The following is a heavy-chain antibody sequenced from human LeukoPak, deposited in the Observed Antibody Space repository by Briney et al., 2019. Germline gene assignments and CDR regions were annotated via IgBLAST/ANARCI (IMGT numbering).Heavy chain of an antibody. CDR3: ARQHTIIRGVSWFDP. D-gene: IGHD3-10*01. CDR1: GGSISSSSYY. J-gene: IGHJ5*02. V-gene: IGHV4-39*01. Sequence: SETLSLTCTVSGGSISSSSYYWGWIRQPPGKGLEWIGSIYYSGSTYYNPSLKSRVTISVDTSKNQFSLKLSSVTAADTAVYYCARQHTIIRGVSWFDPWGQGTLVTVSS. CDR2: IYYSGST.